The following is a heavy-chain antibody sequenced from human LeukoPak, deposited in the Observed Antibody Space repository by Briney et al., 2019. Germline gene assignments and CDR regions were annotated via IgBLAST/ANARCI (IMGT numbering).Heavy chain of an antibody. V-gene: IGHV1-69*13. J-gene: IGHJ3*02. CDR2: IIPIFGTA. Sequence: GASVKVSCKASGGTFSSYAISWVRQAPGQGLEWMGGIIPIFGTANYAQKFQGRVTITADESTSTAYMELSSLRPEDTAVYYCARAYDFWSGSSGAFDIWGQGTMVTVSS. CDR1: GGTFSSYA. CDR3: ARAYDFWSGSSGAFDI. D-gene: IGHD3-3*01.